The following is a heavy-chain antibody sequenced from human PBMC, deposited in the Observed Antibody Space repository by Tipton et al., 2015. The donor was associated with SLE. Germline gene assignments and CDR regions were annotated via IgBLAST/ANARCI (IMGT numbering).Heavy chain of an antibody. J-gene: IGHJ3*02. CDR3: AREEDDLGLNGFDI. V-gene: IGHV3-48*01. CDR1: GFTFSSYS. D-gene: IGHD3-16*01. Sequence: SLRLSCAASGFTFSSYSMNWVRQAPGKGLEWVSYISSSSTTIYYADSVKGRFTISRDNAKNSLYLQMNSLRAEDTAVYYCAREEDDLGLNGFDIWGQGTMVTVSS. CDR2: ISSSSTTI.